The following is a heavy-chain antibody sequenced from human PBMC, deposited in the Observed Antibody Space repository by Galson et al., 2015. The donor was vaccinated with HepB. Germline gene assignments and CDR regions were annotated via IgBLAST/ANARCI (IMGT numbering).Heavy chain of an antibody. CDR1: GYTFTSYG. CDR2: ISVYNGNT. Sequence: SVKVSCKASGYTFTSYGISWLRQAPGQGLEWMGWISVYNGNTNYAQKLQGRVTMTTDTSTSTAYMELRSLRSDDTAVYYCARVKGYDFWSGYSPYYYGMDVWGQGTTVTVSS. V-gene: IGHV1-18*01. CDR3: ARVKGYDFWSGYSPYYYGMDV. J-gene: IGHJ6*02. D-gene: IGHD3-3*01.